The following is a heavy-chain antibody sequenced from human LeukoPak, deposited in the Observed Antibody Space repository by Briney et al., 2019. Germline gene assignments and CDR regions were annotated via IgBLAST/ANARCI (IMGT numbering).Heavy chain of an antibody. Sequence: PSETLSLTCAVSGWTFSSYNWNWIRQPPGKGLEWIAEINHSGSNNYNPSLKSRVTIPVDTSKNQISQKLISVTTADTAVDYCARGGSGYRGYDYWGQGTLVTVSS. D-gene: IGHD5-12*01. CDR2: INHSGSN. J-gene: IGHJ4*02. CDR3: ARGGSGYRGYDY. CDR1: GWTFSSYN. V-gene: IGHV4-34*01.